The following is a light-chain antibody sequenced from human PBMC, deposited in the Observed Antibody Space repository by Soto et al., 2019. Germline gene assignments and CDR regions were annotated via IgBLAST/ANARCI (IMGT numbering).Light chain of an antibody. J-gene: IGLJ3*02. Sequence: QPVLTQPASVSGSPGQSITISCTGTSSDVGAYNYVPWYQQHPGKAPKLLIYEVSNRPSGVSNRFPGSKSGNTASLTISGLQAEDGGDYYCSSYTSGSTWVFGGGTKLTVL. CDR3: SSYTSGSTWV. V-gene: IGLV2-14*01. CDR2: EVS. CDR1: SSDVGAYNY.